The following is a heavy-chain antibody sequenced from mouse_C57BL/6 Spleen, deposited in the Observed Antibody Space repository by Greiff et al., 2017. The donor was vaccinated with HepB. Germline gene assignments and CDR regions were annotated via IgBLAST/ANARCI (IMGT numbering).Heavy chain of an antibody. J-gene: IGHJ4*01. CDR1: GYTFTDYN. D-gene: IGHD1-1*01. CDR3: ARMGDSTVVAPNYAMDY. CDR2: INPNNGGT. V-gene: IGHV1-18*01. Sequence: EVQLQQSGPELVKPGASVKIPCKASGYTFTDYNMDWVKQSHGKSLEWIGDINPNNGGTIYNQKFKGKATLTVDKSSSTAYMELRSLTSEDTAVYYCARMGDSTVVAPNYAMDYWGQGTSVTVSS.